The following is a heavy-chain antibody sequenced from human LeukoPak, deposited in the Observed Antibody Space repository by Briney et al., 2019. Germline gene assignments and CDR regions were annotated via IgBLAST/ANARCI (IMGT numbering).Heavy chain of an antibody. J-gene: IGHJ6*02. D-gene: IGHD3-3*01. CDR1: GGTFSSYA. CDR2: IIPNLGIA. Sequence: GASVKVSCKASGGTFSSYAISWVRQAPGQGLEWMGRIIPNLGIANYAQKFQGRVTITADKSTSTAYMELSSLRSEDTAVYYCARGLRFLEWANYYYYGMDVWGQGTTVTVSS. CDR3: ARGLRFLEWANYYYYGMDV. V-gene: IGHV1-69*04.